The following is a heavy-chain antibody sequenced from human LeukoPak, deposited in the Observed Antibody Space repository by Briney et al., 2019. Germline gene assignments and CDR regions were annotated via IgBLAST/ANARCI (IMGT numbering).Heavy chain of an antibody. CDR2: IFPGGTS. CDR3: ARGPLTEALTFDV. CDR1: GDSITNYY. D-gene: IGHD1-14*01. Sequence: PSETLSITCTVSGDSITNYYWTWIRQPAGKGLDWIGRIFPGGTSYFNPSLKSRLTLSVDTSKNQISLRLTSVTAADTAVYFCARGPLTEALTFDVWGQGTVVTVSS. V-gene: IGHV4-4*07. J-gene: IGHJ3*01.